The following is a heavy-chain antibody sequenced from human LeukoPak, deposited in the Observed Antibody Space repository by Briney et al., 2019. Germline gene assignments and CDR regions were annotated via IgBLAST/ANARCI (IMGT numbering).Heavy chain of an antibody. D-gene: IGHD3-16*02. CDR1: GFTFSSYG. CDR2: IYNGDMT. V-gene: IGHV3-NL1*01. CDR3: AREYVWGSSRYLDY. J-gene: IGHJ4*02. Sequence: AGGSLRLSCAASGFTFSSYGMHWVRQAPGKGLEWLSVIYNGDMTYYADSVKGRFTISRDNAKNSLHLQLNSLRAEDTAVYYCAREYVWGSSRYLDYWGQGTLVTVSS.